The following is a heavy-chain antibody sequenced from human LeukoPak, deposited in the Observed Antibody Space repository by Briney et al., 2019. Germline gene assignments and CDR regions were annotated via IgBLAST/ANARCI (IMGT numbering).Heavy chain of an antibody. CDR1: GYTFTTNG. Sequence: ASVRVSSKASGYTFTTNGVSWVRQAPGQGLEWLAWISPYDGDTNYTPDLQGRVTLSTDTSTSTAYMELTSLRSDDTAVYYCARLRGGISSSTDAFDIWGQGTMVTVSS. V-gene: IGHV1-18*04. J-gene: IGHJ3*02. D-gene: IGHD2-2*01. CDR2: ISPYDGDT. CDR3: ARLRGGISSSTDAFDI.